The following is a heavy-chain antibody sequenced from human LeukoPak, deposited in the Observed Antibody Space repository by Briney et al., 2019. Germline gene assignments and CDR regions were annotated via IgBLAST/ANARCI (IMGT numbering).Heavy chain of an antibody. CDR2: ISGSGGST. J-gene: IGHJ6*03. Sequence: GGSLRLSCAASGFTFSSYAMSWVRQAPGKGLEWVSAISGSGGSTYYADSAKGRFTISRDNSKNTLYLQMNSLRAEDTAVYYCAKVPGSGSFTTDYYYYYMDVRGKGTTVTVSS. V-gene: IGHV3-23*01. CDR1: GFTFSSYA. CDR3: AKVPGSGSFTTDYYYYYMDV. D-gene: IGHD3-10*01.